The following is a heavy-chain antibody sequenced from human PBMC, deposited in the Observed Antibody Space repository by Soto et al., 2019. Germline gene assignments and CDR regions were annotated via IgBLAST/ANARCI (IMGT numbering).Heavy chain of an antibody. D-gene: IGHD5-18*01. CDR1: GFTVSSYA. Sequence: GGSLRLSCAASGFTVSSYAMHWVRQAPGKWLEWVAVISYDGSNKYYADSVKGRFTISRDNSKNTLYLQMNSLRAEDTAVYYCARDPLWGTAMVLWYFDLWGRGTLVTVSS. CDR3: ARDPLWGTAMVLWYFDL. J-gene: IGHJ2*01. V-gene: IGHV3-30-3*01. CDR2: ISYDGSNK.